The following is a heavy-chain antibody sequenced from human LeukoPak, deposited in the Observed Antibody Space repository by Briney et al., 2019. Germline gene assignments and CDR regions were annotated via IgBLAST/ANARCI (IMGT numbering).Heavy chain of an antibody. V-gene: IGHV3-23*01. CDR2: ISASGGST. CDR3: AKEAYSDNYFDY. Sequence: GGSLRLSCEASGFTFSNYAMSWVRPAPGKGLEWVSGISASGGSTFYADSVKGRFTISRDNSKNTLYLQMNSLRAEDTAVYYCAKEAYSDNYFDYWGQGTLVTGSS. CDR1: GFTFSNYA. D-gene: IGHD1-26*01. J-gene: IGHJ4*02.